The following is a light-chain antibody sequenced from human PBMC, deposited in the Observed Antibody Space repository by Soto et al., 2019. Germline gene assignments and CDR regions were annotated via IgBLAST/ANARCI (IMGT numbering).Light chain of an antibody. V-gene: IGKV3D-15*01. CDR1: QSSSSN. J-gene: IGKJ2*01. CDR3: QQYNQWPPYT. CDR2: GAS. Sequence: EIVLTQSPGTLSLSPGERATLSCRTSQSSSSNYLAWYQQKPGQAPRLLIYGASNRATGIPDRFTGSGSGTEFTLTISSLQSEDVAVYYCQQYNQWPPYTFGQGTKVDIK.